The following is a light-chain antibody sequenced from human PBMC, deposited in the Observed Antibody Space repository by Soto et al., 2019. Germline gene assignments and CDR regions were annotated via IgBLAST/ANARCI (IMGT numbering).Light chain of an antibody. V-gene: IGKV1-5*03. J-gene: IGKJ1*01. CDR1: QSISSW. CDR3: QHYNTYPWT. Sequence: DIQMTQSPSTLSASVGDRVTVTCRASQSISSWLAWYQQKPGKAPKLLIYKASTLESGVPSRFSGSGSGTDFTLTISSLQPDDFATYYCQHYNTYPWTFGQGTKGDIK. CDR2: KAS.